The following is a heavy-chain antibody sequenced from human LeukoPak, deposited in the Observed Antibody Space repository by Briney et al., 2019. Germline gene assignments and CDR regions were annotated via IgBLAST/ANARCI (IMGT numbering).Heavy chain of an antibody. CDR1: GFTFSSYA. J-gene: IGHJ3*02. Sequence: PGGSLRLSCAASGFTFSSYAMHWVRQAPGKGLEWVAVISYDGSDKYYADSVKGRFTFSRDNSKDTLYLQMNILRPEDTAVYYCARDHDMVRGVKLAFDIWGQGTMVTVSS. CDR2: ISYDGSDK. V-gene: IGHV3-30*04. D-gene: IGHD3-10*01. CDR3: ARDHDMVRGVKLAFDI.